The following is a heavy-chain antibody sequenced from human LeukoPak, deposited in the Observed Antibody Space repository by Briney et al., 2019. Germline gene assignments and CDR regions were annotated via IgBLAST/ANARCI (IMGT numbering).Heavy chain of an antibody. Sequence: KPSETLSLTCTVSGGSISSYYWSWIRQPAGKGLEWIGRIYTSGSTNYNPSLKSRVTMSVDTSKNQFSLKLSSVTAAVTAVYYCASSLGNYDFWSGYYPDNWFDPWGQGTLVTVSS. CDR1: GGSISSYY. D-gene: IGHD3-3*01. V-gene: IGHV4-4*07. J-gene: IGHJ5*02. CDR3: ASSLGNYDFWSGYYPDNWFDP. CDR2: IYTSGST.